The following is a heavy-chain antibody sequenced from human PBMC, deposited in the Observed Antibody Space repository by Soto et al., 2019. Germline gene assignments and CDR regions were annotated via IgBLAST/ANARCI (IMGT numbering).Heavy chain of an antibody. Sequence: PSETLSLTCAVYGGSFSGYYWSWIRQPPGKGLEWIGEINHSGSTNYNPSLKSRVTISVDTSKNQFSLKLSSVTAADTAVYYCARANWGIAVAGPVTGWGQGTLVTVSS. CDR1: GGSFSGYY. CDR3: ARANWGIAVAGPVTG. J-gene: IGHJ4*02. V-gene: IGHV4-34*01. D-gene: IGHD6-19*01. CDR2: INHSGST.